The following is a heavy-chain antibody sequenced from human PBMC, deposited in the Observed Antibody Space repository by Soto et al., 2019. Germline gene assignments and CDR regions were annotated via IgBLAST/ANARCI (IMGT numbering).Heavy chain of an antibody. V-gene: IGHV1-2*04. D-gene: IGHD2-21*02. J-gene: IGHJ4*02. CDR1: GYTITGYY. Sequence: ASVKVSCKASGYTITGYYMHWVRQAPGQGPEWMGWINPHSGGTNYAQKFQGWVTMTRDTSISTAYMELSRLRSDDTAVYYCARARAVVTLLFDYWGQGTLVTVSS. CDR2: INPHSGGT. CDR3: ARARAVVTLLFDY.